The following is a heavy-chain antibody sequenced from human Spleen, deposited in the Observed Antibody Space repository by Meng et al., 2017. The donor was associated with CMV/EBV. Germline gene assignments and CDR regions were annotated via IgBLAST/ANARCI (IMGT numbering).Heavy chain of an antibody. CDR3: ARGGGGLHNWFDP. Sequence: KAYGSTFTSYAMNWVRQAPGQGLEWMGWIIPIFGTENYAKKFQGRVTITTDESTSTAYMELSSLRSEDTAVYYCARGGGGLHNWFDPWGQGTLVTVSS. CDR1: GSTFTSYA. D-gene: IGHD2-15*01. CDR2: IIPIFGTE. V-gene: IGHV1-69*05. J-gene: IGHJ5*02.